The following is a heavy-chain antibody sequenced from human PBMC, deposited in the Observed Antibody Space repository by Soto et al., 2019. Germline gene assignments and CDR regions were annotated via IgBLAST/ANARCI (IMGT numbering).Heavy chain of an antibody. J-gene: IGHJ6*02. D-gene: IGHD3-3*01. V-gene: IGHV3-43*01. CDR2: ISWDGGST. Sequence: PGRSLRLSXAASGFTFDDYTMHWVRQAPGKGLEWVSLISWDGGSTYYADSVKGRFTISRDNSKNSLYLQMNSLRTEDTALYYCAKAITIFGMRYGVDGMDVWGQGTTVTVSS. CDR1: GFTFDDYT. CDR3: AKAITIFGMRYGVDGMDV.